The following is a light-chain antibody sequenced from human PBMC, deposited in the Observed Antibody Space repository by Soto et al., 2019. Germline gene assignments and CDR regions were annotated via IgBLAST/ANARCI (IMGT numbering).Light chain of an antibody. J-gene: IGKJ5*01. Sequence: DIVMTQTPLSLPVTPVEPASISCRSSQSLLDSDDGNSYLAWYQQKPGQAPRLLIYGASNRATGIPDRFSGSGSGTEFTLTISSLQPDDFATYYCQQYNSYMYTFGQGTRLEIK. CDR3: QQYNSYMYT. CDR2: GAS. V-gene: IGKV2-40*01. CDR1: QSLLDSDDGNSY.